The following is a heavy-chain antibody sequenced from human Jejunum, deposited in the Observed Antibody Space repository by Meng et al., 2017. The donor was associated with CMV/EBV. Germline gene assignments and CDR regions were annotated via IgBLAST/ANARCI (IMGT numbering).Heavy chain of an antibody. Sequence: SGASVSSGSDFWSWIRQPPGKGLESIGYIYYSGNTNYNPSLKSRATISVDTSKNQFSLRLTSVTAADTAVYYCARVVLYHYGMDVWGHGTTVTVSS. V-gene: IGHV4-61*01. CDR1: GASVSSGSDF. D-gene: IGHD6-6*01. CDR3: ARVVLYHYGMDV. CDR2: IYYSGNT. J-gene: IGHJ6*02.